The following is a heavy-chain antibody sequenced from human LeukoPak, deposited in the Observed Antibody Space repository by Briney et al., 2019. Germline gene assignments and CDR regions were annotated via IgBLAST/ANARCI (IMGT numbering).Heavy chain of an antibody. CDR2: ISAYNGNT. V-gene: IGHV1-18*01. D-gene: IGHD2-15*01. J-gene: IGHJ4*02. CDR3: ARAYCSDGSCYLDY. Sequence: ASVKVSCKASGYTFTSYGISWVRQAPGQGLEWMGWISAYNGNTNYAQKLQGRVTMTTDTSTSTAYMELRSLRSDDTAVYFCARAYCSDGSCYLDYWGQGTLVTASP. CDR1: GYTFTSYG.